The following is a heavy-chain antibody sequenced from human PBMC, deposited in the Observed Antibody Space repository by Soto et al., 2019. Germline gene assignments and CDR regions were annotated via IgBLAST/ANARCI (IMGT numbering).Heavy chain of an antibody. J-gene: IGHJ2*01. D-gene: IGHD6-13*01. V-gene: IGHV1-18*04. CDR2: ISSYNGNT. CDR3: ARTSGIAAGGYFDL. Sequence: GDAVKVSCKASAYTFTSYVISWVRQAPGQGLEWMGWISSYNGNTNYAQKLQGRVTMTTDTSTSTAYMELRSLRSDDTAVYYCARTSGIAAGGYFDLWGRGTLVTVSS. CDR1: AYTFTSYV.